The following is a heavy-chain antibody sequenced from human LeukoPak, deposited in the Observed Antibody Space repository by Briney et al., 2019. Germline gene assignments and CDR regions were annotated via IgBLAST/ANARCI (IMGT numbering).Heavy chain of an antibody. J-gene: IGHJ4*02. Sequence: GGSLRLSCAASGFTSSDYGMTCVCQTPENGLEWVSSITGSGLNTYYIDSVKGRFTISRVSSKTTLSLQLNRLRVEDRPVYYCTRGLRNPSNWGKGILVTVSS. CDR3: TRGLRNPSN. CDR1: GFTSSDYG. CDR2: ITGSGLNT. D-gene: IGHD3-16*01. V-gene: IGHV3-23*01.